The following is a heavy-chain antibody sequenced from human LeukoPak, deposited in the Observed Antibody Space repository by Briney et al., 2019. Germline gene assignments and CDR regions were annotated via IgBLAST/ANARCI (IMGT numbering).Heavy chain of an antibody. D-gene: IGHD4-17*01. J-gene: IGHJ2*01. Sequence: SETLSLTCAVYVGSFSGYYWSWIRQPPGRGLEWIGEINHSGSTKYNTSLTSRVTISVDTSKTHFSLKLSSVTAAGTAVYYGARGRVYGDYRTVYPARPRYFDLWGRGTLVTVSS. V-gene: IGHV4-34*01. CDR2: INHSGST. CDR3: ARGRVYGDYRTVYPARPRYFDL. CDR1: VGSFSGYY.